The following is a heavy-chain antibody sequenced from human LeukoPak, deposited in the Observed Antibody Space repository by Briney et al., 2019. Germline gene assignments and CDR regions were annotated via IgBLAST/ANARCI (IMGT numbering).Heavy chain of an antibody. V-gene: IGHV4-30-2*01. Sequence: PSQTLSLTCAVSGCSISSGGYSWSWIRQPPGKGLEWIGYIYHSGSTYYNPSLKSRVTISVDRSKNQFSLKLSSVTAADTAVYYCARGVDYGDYEAAFDIWGQGTMVTVSS. CDR3: ARGVDYGDYEAAFDI. CDR2: IYHSGST. J-gene: IGHJ3*02. CDR1: GCSISSGGYS. D-gene: IGHD4-17*01.